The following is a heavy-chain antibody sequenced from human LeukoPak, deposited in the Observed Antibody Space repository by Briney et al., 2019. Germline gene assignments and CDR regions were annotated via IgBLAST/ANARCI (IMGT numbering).Heavy chain of an antibody. CDR3: ARRGGSGDHGVIAGAYYYYYYGMDV. Sequence: GASVKVSCKASGYTFTGYYMHWVRQAPGQGLEWMGWINPNSGGTNYAQKFQGRVTMTRNTSISTAYMELSSLRSEDTAVYYCARRGGSGDHGVIAGAYYYYYYGMDVWGQGTTVTVSS. V-gene: IGHV1-2*02. CDR2: INPNSGGT. CDR1: GYTFTGYY. D-gene: IGHD2-15*01. J-gene: IGHJ6*02.